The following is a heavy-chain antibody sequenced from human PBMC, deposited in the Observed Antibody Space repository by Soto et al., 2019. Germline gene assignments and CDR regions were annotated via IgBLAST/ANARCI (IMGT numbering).Heavy chain of an antibody. Sequence: VQLLESGGGLVQPGGSLRLSCAASGFTFSSYAMSWVRQAPGKGLEWVSALSGSGGSTYYADSVKGRFTISRDNSKNTLYLQMNSLRAEDTAVYYCAKDYYDYVWGSYRFGAFDIWGQGTMVTVSS. CDR2: LSGSGGST. D-gene: IGHD3-16*02. CDR3: AKDYYDYVWGSYRFGAFDI. CDR1: GFTFSSYA. V-gene: IGHV3-23*01. J-gene: IGHJ3*02.